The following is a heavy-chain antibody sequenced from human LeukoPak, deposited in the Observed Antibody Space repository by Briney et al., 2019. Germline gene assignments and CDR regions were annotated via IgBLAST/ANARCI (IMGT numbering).Heavy chain of an antibody. V-gene: IGHV5-51*01. CDR2: IYPGGSDR. CDR3: ARHFYDTTTYYSSFDF. D-gene: IGHD2/OR15-2a*01. J-gene: IGHJ4*02. Sequence: GESLKISCKGSGYNFAEYWIGWVRQMPGKGLEWVAFIYPGGSDRRYSPPSQGQVTVSADKSINTVYLQWGNLKASDTAMYYCARHFYDTTTYYSSFDFWGQGTLVTVSS. CDR1: GYNFAEYW.